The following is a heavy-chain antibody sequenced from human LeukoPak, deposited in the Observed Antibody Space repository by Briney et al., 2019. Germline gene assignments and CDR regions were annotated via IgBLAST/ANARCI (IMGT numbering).Heavy chain of an antibody. V-gene: IGHV3-7*01. CDR1: GFTVSSNY. CDR3: ARVKRGFGLLWFGELLPDY. Sequence: TGGSLRLSCAASGFTVSSNYMSWVRQAPGKGLEWVANIKQDGSEKYYVDSVKGRFTISRDNAKNSLYLQMNSLRAEDTAVYYCARVKRGFGLLWFGELLPDYWGQGTLVTVSP. J-gene: IGHJ4*02. CDR2: IKQDGSEK. D-gene: IGHD3-10*01.